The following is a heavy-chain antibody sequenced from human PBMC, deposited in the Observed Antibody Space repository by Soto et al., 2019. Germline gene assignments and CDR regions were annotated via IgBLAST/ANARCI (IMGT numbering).Heavy chain of an antibody. J-gene: IGHJ2*01. Sequence: EVQLLESGGGLVQPGGSLRLSCAASGFTFSSYAMSWVRQAPGKGLEWVSAISGSGGSTYYADSVKGRFTISRDNSKNTLYLQKISMRGEDTDVYDCEKDEGNGDIFWYFDLWGHGTLVTVSS. CDR2: ISGSGGST. V-gene: IGHV3-23*01. CDR3: EKDEGNGDIFWYFDL. D-gene: IGHD4-17*01. CDR1: GFTFSSYA.